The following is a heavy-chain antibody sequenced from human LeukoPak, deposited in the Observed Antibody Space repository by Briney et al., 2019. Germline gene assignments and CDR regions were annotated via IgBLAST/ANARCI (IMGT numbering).Heavy chain of an antibody. CDR3: AGQWLIKRTTYYFDF. V-gene: IGHV3-30*04. CDR1: GFTFSTYA. J-gene: IGHJ4*02. Sequence: GRSLRLSCAASGFTFSTYAMHWVRQAPGKGLEWVAIISSDGTTESYTDSVKGRFTVSRDNSKNTLSLQMNSLRPEDTAVYYCAGQWLIKRTTYYFDFWGQGTLVTVSS. CDR2: ISSDGTTE. D-gene: IGHD6-19*01.